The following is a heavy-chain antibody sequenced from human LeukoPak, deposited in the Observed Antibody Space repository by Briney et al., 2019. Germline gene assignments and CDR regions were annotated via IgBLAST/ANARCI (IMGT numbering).Heavy chain of an antibody. Sequence: ASVKVSCKASGGTFSSYAISWVRQAPGQGLEWMGGIIPIFGTANYAQKFQGRVTITTDESTSTAYMELSSLRSEDTAVYYCVGAVAGVDAFDIWGQGTMVTVSS. D-gene: IGHD6-19*01. J-gene: IGHJ3*02. CDR2: IIPIFGTA. CDR3: VGAVAGVDAFDI. V-gene: IGHV1-69*05. CDR1: GGTFSSYA.